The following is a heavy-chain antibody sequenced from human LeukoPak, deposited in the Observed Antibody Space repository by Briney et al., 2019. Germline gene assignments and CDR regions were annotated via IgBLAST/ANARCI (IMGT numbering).Heavy chain of an antibody. J-gene: IGHJ6*02. Sequence: GGSLRLSCAASGFTFSSYAMSWVRQAPGKGLGWVSAISGSGGSTYYADSVKGRFTISRDNSKNTLCLQMNSLRAEDTAVYYCAKDWKPRPYGMDVWGQGTTVTVSS. CDR3: AKDWKPRPYGMDV. CDR2: ISGSGGST. CDR1: GFTFSSYA. D-gene: IGHD1-1*01. V-gene: IGHV3-23*01.